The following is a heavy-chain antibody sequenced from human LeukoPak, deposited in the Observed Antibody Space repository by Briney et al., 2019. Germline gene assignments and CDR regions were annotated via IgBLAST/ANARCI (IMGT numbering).Heavy chain of an antibody. CDR2: FDPEDGET. CDR3: ARGRGGSGSPLLLDY. J-gene: IGHJ4*02. D-gene: IGHD3-10*01. CDR1: GYTLTELS. Sequence: ASVKVSCKVSGYTLTELSMHWVRQAPGKGLEWMGGFDPEDGETIYAQKFQGRVTMTRNTSISTAYMELSSLRSEDTAVYYCARGRGGSGSPLLLDYWGQGTLVTVSS. V-gene: IGHV1-24*01.